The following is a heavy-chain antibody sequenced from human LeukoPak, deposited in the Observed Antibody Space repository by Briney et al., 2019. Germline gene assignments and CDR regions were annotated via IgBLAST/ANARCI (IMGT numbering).Heavy chain of an antibody. CDR2: IVVGSGNT. J-gene: IGHJ4*02. D-gene: IGHD3-3*01. CDR3: AATNYDFWSGYSLLGMFDY. Sequence: SVKVSCKASGFTFTSSAVQWVRRARGQRLEWIGWIVVGSGNTNYAQKFQERVTITRDMSTSTAYMEPSSLRSEDTAVYYCAATNYDFWSGYSLLGMFDYWGQGTLVTVSS. V-gene: IGHV1-58*01. CDR1: GFTFTSSA.